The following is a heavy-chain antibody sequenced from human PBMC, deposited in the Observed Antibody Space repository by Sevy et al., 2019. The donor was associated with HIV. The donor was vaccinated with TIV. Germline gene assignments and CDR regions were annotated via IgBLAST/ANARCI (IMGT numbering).Heavy chain of an antibody. CDR1: GFTFSNFA. J-gene: IGHJ3*02. CDR2: MSGSGGRT. CDR3: AKDERIYPPKAFDI. D-gene: IGHD2-15*01. Sequence: GGSLRLSCAASGFTFSNFAMRWVRQTPGKGLEWVSAMSGSGGRTYYADSVKGRFTISRDNSKNTLYLQMNSLRADDTAAYFCAKDERIYPPKAFDIWGQGTLVTVSS. V-gene: IGHV3-23*01.